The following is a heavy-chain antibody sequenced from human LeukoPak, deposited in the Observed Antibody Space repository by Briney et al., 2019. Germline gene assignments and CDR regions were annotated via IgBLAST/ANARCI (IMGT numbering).Heavy chain of an antibody. D-gene: IGHD3-10*01. J-gene: IGHJ4*02. Sequence: GESLKISCKGSGYNFDTYWIGWVRQMPGKGLEWMAIIYPDDSDTKYSPSFQGQVTISVDKSISTAYLQWSSLKASDTAMYYCARHYSSGSYYNDPFDNWGQGTLVTVSS. V-gene: IGHV5-51*01. CDR2: IYPDDSDT. CDR1: GYNFDTYW. CDR3: ARHYSSGSYYNDPFDN.